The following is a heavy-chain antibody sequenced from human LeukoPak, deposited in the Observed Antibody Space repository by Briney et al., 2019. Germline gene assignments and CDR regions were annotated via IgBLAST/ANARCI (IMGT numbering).Heavy chain of an antibody. CDR2: ISGSGSL. CDR3: AIKHDYGDYIAAFHI. V-gene: IGHV3-48*03. Sequence: GGSLRLSCAGSGFTFSDYEMSWVRQTPGKGLEWVSYISGSGSLYYADSVTGRFTISRDNAKYSLYLHMNSLRAEDTAVYYCAIKHDYGDYIAAFHIWGQGTMVTVSS. CDR1: GFTFSDYE. J-gene: IGHJ3*02. D-gene: IGHD4-17*01.